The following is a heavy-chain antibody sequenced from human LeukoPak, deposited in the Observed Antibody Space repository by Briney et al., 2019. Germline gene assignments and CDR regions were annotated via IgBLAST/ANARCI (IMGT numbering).Heavy chain of an antibody. CDR2: INSDGSTT. CDR1: GFTFRNYW. D-gene: IGHD3-16*01. CDR3: ARPDGGLDY. Sequence: GGSLRLSCAASGFTFRNYWMHWVRQAPGKGLVWVSHINSDGSTTNYADSVKGRFTISGDNAKNTLYLQMNSLRAEDTAVYYCARPDGGLDYWGQGTLVTVSS. V-gene: IGHV3-74*01. J-gene: IGHJ4*02.